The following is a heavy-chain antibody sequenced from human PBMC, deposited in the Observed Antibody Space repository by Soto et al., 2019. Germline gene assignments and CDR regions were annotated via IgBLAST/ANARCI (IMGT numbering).Heavy chain of an antibody. Sequence: PSETLSLTCTVSGGSISSGSYYWRWIRQHPGKGLEWIGYIYFNGNTYYNPSLKSRVAISLDMSKNHFSLKLSSVTAADTAMYYCATNIVASSDYFDSWGQGTLVTVSS. D-gene: IGHD5-12*01. J-gene: IGHJ4*02. CDR1: GGSISSGSYY. CDR2: IYFNGNT. V-gene: IGHV4-31*03. CDR3: ATNIVASSDYFDS.